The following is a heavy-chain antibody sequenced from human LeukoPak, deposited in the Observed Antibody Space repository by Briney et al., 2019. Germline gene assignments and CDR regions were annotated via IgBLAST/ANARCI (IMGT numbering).Heavy chain of an antibody. CDR1: GYTFTSYN. CDR3: ARDIAGGWNYFDY. D-gene: IGHD1-14*01. V-gene: IGHV1-46*01. J-gene: IGHJ4*02. Sequence: ASVKVSCKASGYTFTSYNIHWVRQAPGQGLEWMGIINPTGGSTGYAQKFQGRVTMTRDTSTPTVYMEMSSLRSEDTAVYYCARDIAGGWNYFDYWGQGTLVTVSS. CDR2: INPTGGST.